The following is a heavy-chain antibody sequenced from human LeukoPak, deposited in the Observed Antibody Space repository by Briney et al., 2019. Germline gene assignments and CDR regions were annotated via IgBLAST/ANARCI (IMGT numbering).Heavy chain of an antibody. CDR3: ATVSVSSSSGFDY. D-gene: IGHD6-6*01. CDR2: INPNSGGT. Sequence: ASVKVSCKASGYTFTGYYMYWVRQAPGQGLEWMGWINPNSGGTKYGQKFQGRIIMTSDTCTSTAYMELSSLRSDDTAVFYCATVSVSSSSGFDYWGQGTLVTVSS. V-gene: IGHV1-2*02. CDR1: GYTFTGYY. J-gene: IGHJ4*02.